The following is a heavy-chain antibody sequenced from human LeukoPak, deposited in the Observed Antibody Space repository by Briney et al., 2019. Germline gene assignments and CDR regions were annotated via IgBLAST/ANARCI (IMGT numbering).Heavy chain of an antibody. J-gene: IGHJ4*02. Sequence: PSETLSLTCTVSGGSISSGSYYWSWIRQPAGKGLEWIGRIYTSGSTNYNPSLKSRVTISVDTSKNQFSLKLSSVTAADTAVYYCAKDRWGAVASFDYWGQGTLVTVSS. CDR3: AKDRWGAVASFDY. V-gene: IGHV4-61*02. CDR1: GGSISSGSYY. CDR2: IYTSGST. D-gene: IGHD6-19*01.